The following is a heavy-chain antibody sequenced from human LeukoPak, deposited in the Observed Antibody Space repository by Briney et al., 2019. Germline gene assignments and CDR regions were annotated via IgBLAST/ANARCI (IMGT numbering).Heavy chain of an antibody. D-gene: IGHD2-8*02. CDR1: GFTFSAYV. Sequence: GGSLTLSCAASGFTFSAYVMHWVRQAPGKGLECVAVISNDGNEKYYADSVKGRFSISRDNSKTTLYLQMSSLRTEDTAVYYCARDGGYTGGWTYGAGDYWGQGTLVTVSS. CDR2: ISNDGNEK. J-gene: IGHJ4*01. V-gene: IGHV3-30*04. CDR3: ARDGGYTGGWTYGAGDY.